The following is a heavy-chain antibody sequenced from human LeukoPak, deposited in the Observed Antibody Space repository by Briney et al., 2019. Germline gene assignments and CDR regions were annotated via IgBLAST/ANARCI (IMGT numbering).Heavy chain of an antibody. CDR3: ARRDSCWNYFDY. V-gene: IGHV4-59*08. D-gene: IGHD5-12*01. CDR1: GGSINSHY. J-gene: IGHJ4*02. CDR2: IYYTGRN. Sequence: SETLSLTCAVSGGSINSHYWSWIRQPPGKGLEWIGDIYYTGRNNYNPSLKSRVTISVDTSKNHLSLNLTSVLAADTAMYYCARRDSCWNYFDYWGQGNLVTVSS.